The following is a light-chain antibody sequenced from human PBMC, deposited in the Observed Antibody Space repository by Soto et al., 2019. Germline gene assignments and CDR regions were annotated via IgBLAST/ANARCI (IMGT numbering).Light chain of an antibody. J-gene: IGKJ1*01. CDR3: QQYDGSPRT. CDR1: QSLNSNS. Sequence: EIVLTQSPGTLSLSPGERATLSCWASQSLNSNSLAWYQQKPGQAPRLLIYNAYNRASGIPDRFSGSGSGTDFTLTISRLEPEDFAVYHCQQYDGSPRTFGQGTKVEVK. V-gene: IGKV3-20*01. CDR2: NAY.